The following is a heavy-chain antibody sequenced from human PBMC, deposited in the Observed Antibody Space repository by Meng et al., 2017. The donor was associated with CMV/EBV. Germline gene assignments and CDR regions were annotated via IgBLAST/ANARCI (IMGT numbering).Heavy chain of an antibody. V-gene: IGHV4-4*07. CDR1: GGSISSYS. Sequence: QLTGPGPVLVKPSVTLSLTCTVSGGSISSYSWSWIRQPAGKGLEWIGRIYTSGSTNYNPSLKSRVTMSVDTSKNQFSLKLSSVTAADTAVYYCARGGLYYYDSSGHFDYWGQGTLVTVSS. CDR3: ARGGLYYYDSSGHFDY. D-gene: IGHD3-22*01. J-gene: IGHJ4*02. CDR2: IYTSGST.